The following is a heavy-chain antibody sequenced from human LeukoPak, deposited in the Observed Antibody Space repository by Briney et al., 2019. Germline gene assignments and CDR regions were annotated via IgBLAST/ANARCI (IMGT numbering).Heavy chain of an antibody. CDR1: GGSISSGSYY. CDR3: ARDRPDYTVDY. V-gene: IGHV4-61*02. J-gene: IGHJ4*02. Sequence: SETLSLTCTVSGGSISSGSYYWSWIRQPAGKGLEWIGRIYTSGSTNYNPSLKSRVTISVDTSKNQSSLKLSSVTAADTAVYYCARDRPDYTVDYWGQGTLVTVSS. D-gene: IGHD4-11*01. CDR2: IYTSGST.